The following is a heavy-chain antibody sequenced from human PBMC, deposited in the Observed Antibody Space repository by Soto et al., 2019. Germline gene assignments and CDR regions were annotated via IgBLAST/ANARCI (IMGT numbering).Heavy chain of an antibody. CDR2: ISHGATRK. Sequence: GWSLRLSCASSIFTFIDYGMQWVRQAPGKGLEWVAGISHGATRKSYSDSVKGRFIISRDNSKKMLYLQLNSLRREDTAVYYCAKDWVGGSNRYQLDYWGRGTLVTVSS. V-gene: IGHV3-30*18. CDR3: AKDWVGGSNRYQLDY. D-gene: IGHD4-4*01. CDR1: IFTFIDYG. J-gene: IGHJ4*02.